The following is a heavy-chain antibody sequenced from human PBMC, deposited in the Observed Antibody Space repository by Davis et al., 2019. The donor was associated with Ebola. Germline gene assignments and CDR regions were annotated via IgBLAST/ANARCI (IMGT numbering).Heavy chain of an antibody. CDR3: ARDLPGGDWYFDL. J-gene: IGHJ2*01. V-gene: IGHV3-NL1*01. CDR1: GFTFSSYG. Sequence: PGGSLRPSCAASGFTFSSYGMHWVRQAPGKGLEWVSDISSGGGAPYYADSVKGRFTTFRDNSKNTLYLQMSSLRAEDTAVYYCARDLPGGDWYFDLWGRGTLITVSS. D-gene: IGHD1-14*01. CDR2: ISSGGGAP.